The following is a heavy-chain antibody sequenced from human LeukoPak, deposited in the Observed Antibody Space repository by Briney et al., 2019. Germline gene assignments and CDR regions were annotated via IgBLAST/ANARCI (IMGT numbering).Heavy chain of an antibody. Sequence: SVTVSCKASGGTFSSYAISRVRQAPGQGLEWMGGIIPIFGTANYAQKFQGRVTITADESTSTAYMELSSLRSEDTAVYYCARVAYYYGSGSYYKNYYYYYGMDVWGRGTTVTVSS. CDR1: GGTFSSYA. V-gene: IGHV1-69*13. CDR2: IIPIFGTA. D-gene: IGHD3-10*01. CDR3: ARVAYYYGSGSYYKNYYYYYGMDV. J-gene: IGHJ6*04.